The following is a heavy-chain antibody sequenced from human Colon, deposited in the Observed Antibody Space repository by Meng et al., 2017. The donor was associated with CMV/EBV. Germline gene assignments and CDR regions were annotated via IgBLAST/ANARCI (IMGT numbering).Heavy chain of an antibody. CDR3: ATNSSGWYAYFDP. D-gene: IGHD6-19*01. CDR1: GWFLSGHY. J-gene: IGHJ5*02. CDR2: FNHSGST. Sequence: CAVYGWFLSGHYLSWIRQPPGKALEWIGEFNHSGSTKYNPSLKSRVTMSVDTSKNQFSLNLSSVTAADTALYYCATNSSGWYAYFDPWGQGTLVTVSS. V-gene: IGHV4-34*01.